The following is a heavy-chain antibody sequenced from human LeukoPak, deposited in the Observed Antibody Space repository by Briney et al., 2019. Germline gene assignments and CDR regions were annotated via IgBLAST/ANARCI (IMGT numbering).Heavy chain of an antibody. J-gene: IGHJ6*02. CDR1: GFTFSSYA. CDR2: ISGSGVNT. D-gene: IGHD5-12*01. V-gene: IGHV3-23*01. Sequence: GGSLRLSCEASGFTFSSYAMSWVRQAPGKGLEWVSAISGSGVNTYYADSVKGRFTISRDNSKNTMYLQIDSLRAEDAAVYYCAKGANSGYGPYYYYGSDVWGQGTTVTVSS. CDR3: AKGANSGYGPYYYYGSDV.